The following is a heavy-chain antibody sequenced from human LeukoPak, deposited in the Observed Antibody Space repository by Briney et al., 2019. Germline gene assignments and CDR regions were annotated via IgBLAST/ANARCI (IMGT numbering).Heavy chain of an antibody. J-gene: IGHJ4*02. D-gene: IGHD1-14*01. CDR2: INNDGSIT. V-gene: IGHV3-74*01. Sequence: GGSLRLSCAASEFTISRYWMHWVRQAPGKGLVWVSNINNDGSITTYAYSVKGRFTISRDNAKNSLYLQMNSLRAEDTAVYYCASGRNDHYWGQGTLVTVSS. CDR1: EFTISRYW. CDR3: ASGRNDHY.